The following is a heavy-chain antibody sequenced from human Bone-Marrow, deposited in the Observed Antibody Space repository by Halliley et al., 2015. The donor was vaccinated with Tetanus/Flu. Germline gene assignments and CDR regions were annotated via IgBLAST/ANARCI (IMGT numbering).Heavy chain of an antibody. CDR2: ISYDGSNK. CDR3: ARDSCSSSSCYDGMDV. V-gene: IGHV3-30-3*01. Sequence: VQSGGSLRLSCQVSGFTFNDFEMNWVRQAPGKGLEWVAVISYDGSNKYYADSVKGRFTSSRDNSKNTLYLQMNSLRAEDTAVYYCARDSCSSSSCYDGMDVWGQGTTVTVSS. J-gene: IGHJ6*02. D-gene: IGHD2-2*01. CDR1: GFTFNDFE.